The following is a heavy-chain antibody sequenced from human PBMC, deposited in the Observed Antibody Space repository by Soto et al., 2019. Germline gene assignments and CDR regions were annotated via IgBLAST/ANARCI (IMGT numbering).Heavy chain of an antibody. CDR3: ARALASGYDPGDY. V-gene: IGHV1-69*12. J-gene: IGHJ4*02. CDR1: GGIFASYV. CDR2: VIPIFGRP. D-gene: IGHD5-12*01. Sequence: QVQLVQSGAEVKKPGSSVKVSCKASGGIFASYVFNWVRQAPGQGLKWMGGVIPIFGRPNYAQKVHGRVTITADESTSTAYMELSSLRSEDTAVFYCARALASGYDPGDYWGQGTLVTVSS.